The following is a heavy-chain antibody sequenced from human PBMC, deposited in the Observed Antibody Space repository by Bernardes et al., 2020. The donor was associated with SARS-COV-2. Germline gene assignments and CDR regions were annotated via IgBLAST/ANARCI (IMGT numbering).Heavy chain of an antibody. J-gene: IGHJ4*02. CDR1: EFTFSRFW. Sequence: GSLRLSCAASEFTFSRFWLHWVRRVPGKGLMWVSRITEDGTTINYADSVKGRFTISRDNAKRTLFLQMNSLRAEDTAVYYCERDGAGREDFWGQGTLVTVSS. CDR2: ITEDGTTI. V-gene: IGHV3-74*01. D-gene: IGHD1-26*01. CDR3: ERDGAGREDF.